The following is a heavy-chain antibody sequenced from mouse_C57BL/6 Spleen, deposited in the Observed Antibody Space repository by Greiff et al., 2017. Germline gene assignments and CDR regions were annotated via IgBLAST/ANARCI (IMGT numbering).Heavy chain of an antibody. CDR3: AREDTDAMEY. CDR1: GYTFTSYG. CDR2: IYPRSGNT. Sequence: QVQLQQSGAELVKPGASVKLSCKASGYTFTSYGIRWVKQRTGQGLEWIGEIYPRSGNTYYNEKFKGKATLTADKSSSRSYMELRSLTSEDSAGYWWAREDTDAMEYWGQGTSVTVSS. D-gene: IGHD3-1*01. V-gene: IGHV1-81*01. J-gene: IGHJ4*01.